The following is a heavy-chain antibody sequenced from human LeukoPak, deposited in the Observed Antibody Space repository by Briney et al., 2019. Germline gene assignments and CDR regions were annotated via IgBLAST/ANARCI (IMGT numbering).Heavy chain of an antibody. CDR1: GFSFSGFW. V-gene: IGHV3-7*01. J-gene: IGHJ4*02. CDR3: SKRLDY. Sequence: GGSLRLSCAASGFSFSGFWMYWVRQAPGKGMEWVANINEDGSQKYYTDSVKGRFTISRDNARNSLYLYMNNLRADDTAIYYCSKRLDYLGQGALVTVSS. CDR2: INEDGSQK.